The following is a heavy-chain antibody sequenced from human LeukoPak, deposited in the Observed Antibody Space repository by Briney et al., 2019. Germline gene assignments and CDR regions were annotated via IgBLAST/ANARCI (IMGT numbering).Heavy chain of an antibody. CDR1: GYTFNNYW. J-gene: IGHJ5*01. Sequence: PGGSLRLSCAASGYTFNNYWMNWVRQAPGKGLEWVVAIKQDGSEKYYVDSMKGRFTISRDNAKNSLYLQMNSLRAEDTAVYYCARGGSYSWFDSWGQGTPVTVSS. CDR2: IKQDGSEK. CDR3: ARGGSYSWFDS. V-gene: IGHV3-7*01.